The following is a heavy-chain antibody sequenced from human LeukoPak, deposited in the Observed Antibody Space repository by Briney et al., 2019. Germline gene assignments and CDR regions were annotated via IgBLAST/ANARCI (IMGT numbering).Heavy chain of an antibody. D-gene: IGHD6-19*01. Sequence: GGSLRLSCAASGFTFSSYEMNWVRQAPGKGLEWVSYISSSGSTIYYADSVKGRFTISRDNAKNPLYLQMNSLRAEDTAVYYCARARYSSGWKPMLEIDYWGQGTLVTVSS. CDR2: ISSSGSTI. CDR3: ARARYSSGWKPMLEIDY. V-gene: IGHV3-48*03. CDR1: GFTFSSYE. J-gene: IGHJ4*02.